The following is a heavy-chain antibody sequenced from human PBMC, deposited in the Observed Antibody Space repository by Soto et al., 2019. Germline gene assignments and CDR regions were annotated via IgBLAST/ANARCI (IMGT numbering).Heavy chain of an antibody. CDR3: ARISDITIFGVVIMGAGYYYGMDV. V-gene: IGHV3-7*05. Sequence: GGSLRLSCAASGFTFSSYWMSWVRQAPGKGLEWVANIKQDGSEKYYVDSVKGRFTISRDNAKNSLYLQMNSLRAEDTAVYYCARISDITIFGVVIMGAGYYYGMDVWGQGTTVTVSS. J-gene: IGHJ6*02. CDR2: IKQDGSEK. D-gene: IGHD3-3*01. CDR1: GFTFSSYW.